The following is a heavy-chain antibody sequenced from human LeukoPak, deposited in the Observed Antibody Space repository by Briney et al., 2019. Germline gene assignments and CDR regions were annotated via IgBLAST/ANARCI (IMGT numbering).Heavy chain of an antibody. J-gene: IGHJ4*02. CDR2: INAGNGNT. Sequence: ASVKVSCKASGYTFTSYGISWVRQAPGQRLEWMGWINAGNGNTKYSQKFQGRVTITRNTSASTAYMELSSLRSEDTAVYYCARDRAHDYWGQGTLVTVSS. D-gene: IGHD1-26*01. CDR3: ARDRAHDY. V-gene: IGHV1-3*01. CDR1: GYTFTSYG.